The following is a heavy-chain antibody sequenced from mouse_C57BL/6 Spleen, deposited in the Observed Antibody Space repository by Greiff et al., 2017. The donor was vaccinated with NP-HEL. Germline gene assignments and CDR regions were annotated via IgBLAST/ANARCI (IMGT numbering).Heavy chain of an antibody. CDR3: ARGGGTSVEGYFDV. V-gene: IGHV1-39*01. CDR2: INPNYGTT. D-gene: IGHD1-1*01. CDR1: GYSFTDYN. Sequence: EVQLQESGPELVKPGASVKISCKASGYSFTDYNMNWVKQSNGKSLEWIGVINPNYGTTSYNQTFKGKATLTVDQSSSTAYMQLNSLTSEDSAVYYCARGGGTSVEGYFDVWGTGTTVTVSS. J-gene: IGHJ1*03.